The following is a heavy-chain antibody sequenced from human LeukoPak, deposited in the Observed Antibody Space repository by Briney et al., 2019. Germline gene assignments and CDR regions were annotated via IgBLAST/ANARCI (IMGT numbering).Heavy chain of an antibody. CDR1: GGSTSSSSYY. CDR2: IYYSGST. D-gene: IGHD4-17*01. CDR3: ARVGGDYLNWFDP. V-gene: IGHV4-39*07. J-gene: IGHJ5*02. Sequence: SETLSLTCTVSGGSTSSSSYYWGWIRQPPGKGLEWIGSIYYSGSTYYNPSLKSRVTISVDTSRNQFSLKLSSVTAADTAVYYCARVGGDYLNWFDPWGQGTLVTVSS.